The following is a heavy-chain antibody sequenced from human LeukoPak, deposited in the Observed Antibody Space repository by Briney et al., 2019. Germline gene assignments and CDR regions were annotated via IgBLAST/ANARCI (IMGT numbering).Heavy chain of an antibody. J-gene: IGHJ4*02. CDR2: IYPGDSDT. Sequence: GESLQISCKGSGYSFTSYWIGWVRQLPGKGLEWMGIIYPGDSDTRYSPSFQGQVTISADKSISTAYLQWSSLKASDTAMYYCARPESSSSYLFDYWGQGTLVTVSS. D-gene: IGHD6-13*01. CDR1: GYSFTSYW. CDR3: ARPESSSSYLFDY. V-gene: IGHV5-51*01.